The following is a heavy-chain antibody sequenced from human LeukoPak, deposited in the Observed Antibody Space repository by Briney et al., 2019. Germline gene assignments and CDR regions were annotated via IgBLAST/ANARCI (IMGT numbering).Heavy chain of an antibody. J-gene: IGHJ4*02. V-gene: IGHV4-34*01. CDR1: GGSFSGYY. CDR3: ARHGGSYYGAPILYADY. CDR2: INHSGST. Sequence: SETLSLTCAVYGGSFSGYYWCWIRQPPGKGLEWIGEINHSGSTNYNPSLKSRVTISVDTSKNQFSLKLSSVTAADTAVYYCARHGGSYYGAPILYADYWGQGTLVTVSS. D-gene: IGHD1-26*01.